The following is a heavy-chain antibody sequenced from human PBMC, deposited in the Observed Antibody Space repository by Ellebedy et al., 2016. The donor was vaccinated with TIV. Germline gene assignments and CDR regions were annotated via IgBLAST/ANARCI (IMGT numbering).Heavy chain of an antibody. D-gene: IGHD3-10*01. V-gene: IGHV1-69*13. CDR3: TRGEYRNWFDP. Sequence: AASVKVSCKASGYSFTRYGITWVRQAPGQGLEWMGTLIPMYGKTHYAQKLQGRVTMAADESTNTAFMELNSLKSEDTAIYYCTRGEYRNWFDPWGQGTLVTVSS. CDR2: LIPMYGKT. CDR1: GYSFTRYG. J-gene: IGHJ5*02.